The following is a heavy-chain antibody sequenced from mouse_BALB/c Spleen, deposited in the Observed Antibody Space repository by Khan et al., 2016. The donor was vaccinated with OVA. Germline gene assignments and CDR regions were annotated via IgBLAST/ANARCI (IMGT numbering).Heavy chain of an antibody. D-gene: IGHD2-14*01. CDR2: TDPANDNT. V-gene: IGHV14-3*02. Sequence: VQLKESGAELVKPGASVKLSCTASGFNIKDTYIHWVKQRPEQGLEWIGKTDPANDNTQHDPKFQGKATITAVTSSNTAFLQLSSLTSEDTAGYYCARSSAYYRDGYGMDYWGQGTSVTVSS. CDR1: GFNIKDTY. CDR3: ARSSAYYRDGYGMDY. J-gene: IGHJ4*01.